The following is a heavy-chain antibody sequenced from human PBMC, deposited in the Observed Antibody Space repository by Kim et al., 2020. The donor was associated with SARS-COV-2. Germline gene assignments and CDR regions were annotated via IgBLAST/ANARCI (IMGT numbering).Heavy chain of an antibody. Sequence: GGSLRLSCAASGFSFSRYGMHWVRQAPGKGLEWVAVISYDGSNEYYADSVKGRFTISRDNSKNTLYLQMNSLRAEDTAVYYCAKDVGAALDYWGQGTLVTVPS. D-gene: IGHD1-26*01. CDR3: AKDVGAALDY. CDR2: ISYDGSNE. V-gene: IGHV3-30*18. CDR1: GFSFSRYG. J-gene: IGHJ4*02.